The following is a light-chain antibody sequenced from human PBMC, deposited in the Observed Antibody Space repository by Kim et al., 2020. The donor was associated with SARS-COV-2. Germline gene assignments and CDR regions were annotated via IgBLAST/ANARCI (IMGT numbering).Light chain of an antibody. J-gene: IGLJ2*01. CDR2: LNSDGSH. Sequence: ASVKLTCTLSSGHSSYDIAWHKQQPEKGPRYLMKLNSDGSHSKGDGIPDRFSGSSSGAERYLTISSLQSEDEADYYCQTWGTGIVVFGGGTQLTVL. CDR1: SGHSSYD. CDR3: QTWGTGIVV. V-gene: IGLV4-69*01.